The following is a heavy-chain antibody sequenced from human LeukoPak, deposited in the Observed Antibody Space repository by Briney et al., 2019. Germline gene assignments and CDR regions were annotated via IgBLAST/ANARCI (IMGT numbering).Heavy chain of an antibody. V-gene: IGHV1-18*04. CDR1: GYTFTGYY. D-gene: IGHD3-22*01. CDR3: ARVLRYDSSGYYD. J-gene: IGHJ4*02. Sequence: ASVKVSCKASGYTFTGYYMHWVRQAPGQGLEWMGWISAYNGNTNYAQKLQGRVTMTTDTSTSTAYMELRSLRSDDTAVYYCARVLRYDSSGYYDWGQGTLVTVSS. CDR2: ISAYNGNT.